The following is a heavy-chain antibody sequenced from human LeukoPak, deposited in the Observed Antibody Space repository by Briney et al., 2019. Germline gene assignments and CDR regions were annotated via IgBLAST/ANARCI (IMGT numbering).Heavy chain of an antibody. CDR2: IYHSGSA. J-gene: IGHJ4*02. CDR3: ARAVAGHRVADY. V-gene: IGHV4-4*02. D-gene: IGHD6-19*01. CDR1: GGSISSRNW. Sequence: SSETLSLTCAVSGGSISSRNWWSWVRQPPGKGLEWIGEIYHSGSANYNPSLKSRVTISVDKSKNQFSLKLSSVTAADTAVYYCARAVAGHRVADYWGQGTLVTVSS.